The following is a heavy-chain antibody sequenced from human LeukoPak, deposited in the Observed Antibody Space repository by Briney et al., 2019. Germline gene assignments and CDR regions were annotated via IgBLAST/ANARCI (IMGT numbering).Heavy chain of an antibody. CDR1: GGSISRGSYH. D-gene: IGHD2-21*01. V-gene: IGHV4-61*02. J-gene: IGHJ4*02. CDR3: ARGGIPDY. CDR2: FYTSGTP. Sequence: SETLSLTCTVSGGSISRGSYHWSWIRQPAGKGLEWIGRFYTSGTPIYNPSLKSRVTILVDTSRNQFSLKLTSVTAADTAVYYCARGGIPDYWGQGILVTVSS.